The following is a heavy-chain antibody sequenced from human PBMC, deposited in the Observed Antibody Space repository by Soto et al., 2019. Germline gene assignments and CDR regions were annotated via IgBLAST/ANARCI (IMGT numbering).Heavy chain of an antibody. CDR1: GYIFTNFW. Sequence: GESLKISCKVSGYIFTNFWAGWVRQLPGKGLEWMGIINPGGSNTMYSPSFQGQVTISADKFISTAYLQWSSLKASDSAIYFCARRSTEGWFDSWGQGTLVTVYS. CDR3: ARRSTEGWFDS. CDR2: INPGGSNT. J-gene: IGHJ5*01. V-gene: IGHV5-51*01.